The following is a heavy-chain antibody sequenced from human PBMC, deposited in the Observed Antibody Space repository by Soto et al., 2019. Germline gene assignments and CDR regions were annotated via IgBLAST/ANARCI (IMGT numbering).Heavy chain of an antibody. D-gene: IGHD3-22*01. CDR1: GGTFSSYA. CDR2: IIPIFGIA. V-gene: IGHV1-69*01. J-gene: IGHJ4*02. CDR3: ASAPDYYDSSGYYFGDY. Sequence: QVQLVQSGAEVKKPGSSVKVSCKASGGTFSSYAISWVRQAPGQGLEWMGGIIPIFGIANYAQKFQGRVTITADESTSTAYMELSSLRSEDTAVYYCASAPDYYDSSGYYFGDYWGQGTLVTVSS.